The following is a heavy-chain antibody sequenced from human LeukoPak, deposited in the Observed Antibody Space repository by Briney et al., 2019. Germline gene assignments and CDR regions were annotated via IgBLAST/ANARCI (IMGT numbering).Heavy chain of an antibody. CDR2: MNPNSGNT. CDR3: ARGVVPAALTVNYYYYYYMDV. D-gene: IGHD2-2*01. J-gene: IGHJ6*03. CDR1: GYTFTSYD. Sequence: ASVKVSCKASGYTFTSYDINWVRQATGQGLEWMGWMNPNSGNTGYAQKFQGRVTMTRNTSISTAYMELSSLRSEDTAVYYCARGVVPAALTVNYYYYYYMDVWGKGTTVTVSS. V-gene: IGHV1-8*01.